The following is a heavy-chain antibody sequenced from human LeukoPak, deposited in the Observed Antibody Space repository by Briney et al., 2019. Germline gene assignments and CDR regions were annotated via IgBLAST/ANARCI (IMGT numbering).Heavy chain of an antibody. J-gene: IGHJ4*02. CDR3: ARMQLGQL. CDR1: GFTVSNYE. CDR2: ISSSGSTI. Sequence: GGSLRLSFAASGFTVSNYEMNWGRQAPGKGLEWVSDISSSGSTIYYADSVKGRFTISRDNAKNSLYLQLHSLRGEDTAVYYCARMQLGQLWGQGPLVTVSS. D-gene: IGHD6-6*01. V-gene: IGHV3-48*03.